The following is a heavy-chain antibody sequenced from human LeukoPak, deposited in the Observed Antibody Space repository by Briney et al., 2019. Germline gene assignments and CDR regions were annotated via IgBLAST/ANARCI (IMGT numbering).Heavy chain of an antibody. CDR3: ATGGGGSYFDY. CDR2: IYYSGST. D-gene: IGHD3-16*01. V-gene: IGHV4-39*01. J-gene: IGHJ4*02. CDR1: GGSISSSNYY. Sequence: SETLSLTCTVSGGSISSSNYYWGWIRQPPGKGLEWIGSIYYSGSTYYNPSLKSRVTISVDTSKNQFSLKLSSVTAADTALYYCATGGGGSYFDYWGQGTLVTVSS.